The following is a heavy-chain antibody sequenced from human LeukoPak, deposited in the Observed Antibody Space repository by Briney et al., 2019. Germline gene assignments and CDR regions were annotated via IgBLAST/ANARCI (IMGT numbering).Heavy chain of an antibody. CDR2: VNTVSSYI. D-gene: IGHD3-22*01. J-gene: IGHJ4*02. CDR1: GFTFSEYI. V-gene: IGHV3-21*01. Sequence: GGSLRLSCAAPGFTFSEYIMNWVRQAPGEGLEWVASVNTVSSYIYYADSMRGRFTISRDNAKNSLFLQMNSLRAEDTAVYYCARLRRNSDRSDFFYYYDHWGQGTLVTVSS. CDR3: ARLRRNSDRSDFFYYYDH.